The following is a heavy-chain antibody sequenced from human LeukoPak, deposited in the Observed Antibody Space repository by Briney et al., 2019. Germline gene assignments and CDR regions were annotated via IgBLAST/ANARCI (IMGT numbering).Heavy chain of an antibody. CDR1: GFTFSSYG. J-gene: IGHJ4*02. CDR3: ARGSHQDYFGSMTYLFDY. D-gene: IGHD3-10*01. V-gene: IGHV3-30*03. Sequence: PGRSLRLSCAASGFTFSSYGMHWVRQAPGKGLEWVTFISHDGSNKYYADSVKGRFTISRDNSKKTLYLQVNSLRVEDTAVYYCARGSHQDYFGSMTYLFDYWGQGTLVTVSS. CDR2: ISHDGSNK.